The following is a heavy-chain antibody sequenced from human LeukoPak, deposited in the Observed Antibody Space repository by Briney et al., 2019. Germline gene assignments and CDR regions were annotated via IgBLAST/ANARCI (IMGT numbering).Heavy chain of an antibody. CDR2: IKTKTDGGAT. CDR1: GSTFNNAL. CDR3: ARENGSGRPFDY. D-gene: IGHD3-10*01. V-gene: IGHV3-15*05. J-gene: IGHJ4*02. Sequence: GGSLRLSCAASGSTFNNALMSWVRQAPGKGLEWVGRIKTKTDGGATDYAAPVKGRFTISRDDSKNTLYLQMNSLRAEDTAVYYCARENGSGRPFDYWGQGTLVTVSS.